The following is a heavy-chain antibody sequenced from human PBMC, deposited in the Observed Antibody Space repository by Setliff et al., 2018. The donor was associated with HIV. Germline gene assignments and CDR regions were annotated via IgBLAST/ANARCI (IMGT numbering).Heavy chain of an antibody. CDR2: ISADNGNT. CDR1: GYIFTNYG. J-gene: IGHJ4*02. Sequence: ASVKVSCKASGYIFTNYGISWVRQAPGQGLEWMGWISADNGNTNYAQKLQGRVTMTTDTSTSTADMGLRSLRSDDTAVYYCARGVSWWLRLDLFDYWGQGTLVTVSS. V-gene: IGHV1-18*01. D-gene: IGHD5-12*01. CDR3: ARGVSWWLRLDLFDY.